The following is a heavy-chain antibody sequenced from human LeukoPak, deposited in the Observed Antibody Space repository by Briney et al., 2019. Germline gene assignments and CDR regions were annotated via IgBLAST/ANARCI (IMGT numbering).Heavy chain of an antibody. CDR3: ASNSYSSSWDYYYYMDV. CDR2: INHSGST. CDR1: GGSFSGYY. Sequence: SETLSLTCAVYGGSFSGYYWSWIRQPPGKGLEWIGEINHSGSTNYNPSLKSRVTISVDTSKNQFSLKLSSVTAADTAVYYCASNSYSSSWDYYYYMDVWGKGTTVTISS. D-gene: IGHD6-13*01. J-gene: IGHJ6*03. V-gene: IGHV4-34*01.